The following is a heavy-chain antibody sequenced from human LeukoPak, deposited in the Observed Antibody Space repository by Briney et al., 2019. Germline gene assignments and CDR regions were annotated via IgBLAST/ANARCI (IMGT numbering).Heavy chain of an antibody. J-gene: IGHJ4*02. V-gene: IGHV4-59*01. CDR2: IYNIGNI. CDR1: GDSIDSYY. Sequence: SETLSLTRTVSGDSIDSYYWSWIRQPPGKGLEWIGYIYNIGNINYNPSLKSRVTISIDTSKNQFGLKLSSVTAADTAIYYCARGREAPNSWGQGTLVTVSS. CDR3: ARGREAPNS.